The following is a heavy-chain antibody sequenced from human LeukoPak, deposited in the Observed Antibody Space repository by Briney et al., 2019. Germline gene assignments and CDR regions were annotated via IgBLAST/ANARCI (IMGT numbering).Heavy chain of an antibody. CDR2: ISYTGGTT. CDR1: GFTFSNYA. V-gene: IGHV3-23*01. Sequence: PGGSLRLSCAASGFTFSNYAMSWFRQAPGQGLEWVSTISYTGGTTYYTDSVRGRFTISRDDSDNNLYLQMHSLRAEDTAVYYCAKDPDYYYYYGMDVWGQGTTVTVSS. CDR3: AKDPDYYYYYGMDV. J-gene: IGHJ6*02.